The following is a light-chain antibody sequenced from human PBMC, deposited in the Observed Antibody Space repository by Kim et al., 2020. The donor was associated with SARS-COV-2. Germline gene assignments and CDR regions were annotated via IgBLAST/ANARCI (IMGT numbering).Light chain of an antibody. CDR2: TAS. J-gene: IGKJ2*01. CDR3: QQTYRSPPT. Sequence: SASVGDRVTITCRASQNIYRYLNWYQQKPGKVPKLLISTASTLQTGVPSRFSGSGSGTDFTLTINSLQPEDFATYYCQQTYRSPPTFGQGTKLEI. CDR1: QNIYRY. V-gene: IGKV1-39*01.